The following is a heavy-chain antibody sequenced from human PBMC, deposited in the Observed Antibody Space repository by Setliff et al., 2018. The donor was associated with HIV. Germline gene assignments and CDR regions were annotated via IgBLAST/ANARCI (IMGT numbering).Heavy chain of an antibody. V-gene: IGHV4-59*11. Sequence: PSETLSLTCTVSGGSIRSHYRSWIRQPPGKRLEWIGYIYYSGSTNYNPSLKSRVTISVDTAKNQFSLKLSSVTVADTAVYYCARLRGSYDFSNWFDPWGQGTQVTVSS. CDR2: IYYSGST. J-gene: IGHJ5*02. CDR3: ARLRGSYDFSNWFDP. D-gene: IGHD3-3*01. CDR1: GGSIRSHY.